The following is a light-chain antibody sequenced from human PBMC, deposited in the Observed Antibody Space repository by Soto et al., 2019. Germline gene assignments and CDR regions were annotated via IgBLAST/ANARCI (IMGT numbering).Light chain of an antibody. Sequence: EIVMTQSPATLSVSPGERATLSCRASQSVSSNLDWYQQKPGQAPRLLIYGASTRATGIPARFSGSGSGTEFTLTISSLQSEDFAVYYCQQYNNWPPPGITFGPGTKVDIK. CDR3: QQYNNWPPPGIT. CDR1: QSVSSN. V-gene: IGKV3-15*01. CDR2: GAS. J-gene: IGKJ3*01.